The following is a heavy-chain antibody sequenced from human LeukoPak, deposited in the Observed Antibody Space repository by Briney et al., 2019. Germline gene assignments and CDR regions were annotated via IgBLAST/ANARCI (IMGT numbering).Heavy chain of an antibody. CDR3: AREALNFTMDAFDI. J-gene: IGHJ3*02. Sequence: SETLSLTCTVSGGSISSYYWSWIRQPPGKGLEWIGYIYYSGSTNYNPSLKSRVTISVETSKNQFSLKLSSVTAADTAVYYCAREALNFTMDAFDIWGQGTMVTVSS. CDR1: GGSISSYY. CDR2: IYYSGST. D-gene: IGHD3-10*01. V-gene: IGHV4-59*01.